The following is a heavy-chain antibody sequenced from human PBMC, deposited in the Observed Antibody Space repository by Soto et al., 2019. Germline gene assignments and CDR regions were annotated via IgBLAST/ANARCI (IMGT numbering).Heavy chain of an antibody. V-gene: IGHV1-18*01. CDR2: ISGYNGNA. D-gene: IGHD3-10*01. J-gene: IGHJ3*01. CDR1: GYSFITYG. CDR3: ARGSLQFGELFDVCDL. Sequence: QVQLVQSGAEVKEPGASVKVSCKASGYSFITYGISWVRQAPGQGLEWMGWISGYNGNANYAQTLQGRVTMTTDTSTSTAYMELRSLRSDDTAVYYCARGSLQFGELFDVCDLWGQGTMVTVSS.